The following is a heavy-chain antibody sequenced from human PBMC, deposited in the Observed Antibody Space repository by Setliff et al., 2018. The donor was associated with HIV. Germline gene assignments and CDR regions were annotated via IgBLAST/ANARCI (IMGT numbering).Heavy chain of an antibody. V-gene: IGHV4-59*01. D-gene: IGHD6-13*01. CDR1: GGSISSYY. J-gene: IGHJ4*02. CDR2: IYTSGST. CDR3: ARGGDRQQLVLIDY. Sequence: SETLSLTCTVSGGSISSYYWSWIRQPPGKGLEWIGYIYTSGSTNYNPSLKSRVTISVDTAKNQFSLKLSSVTAADTAVYYCARGGDRQQLVLIDYWGQGTLVTVSS.